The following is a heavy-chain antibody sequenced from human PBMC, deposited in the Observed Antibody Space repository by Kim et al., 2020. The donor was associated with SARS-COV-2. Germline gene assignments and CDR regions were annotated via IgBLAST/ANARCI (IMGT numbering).Heavy chain of an antibody. CDR2: LFHTGST. J-gene: IGHJ4*02. V-gene: IGHV4-61*01. Sequence: SETLSLTCTVSGASVSSDIYYWSWIRQPPGKGLEYIGYLFHTGSTHYKPSLKSRVTMSVDTSKNQFSLHLRSVTAADAAVYYCARMKGGRLLFDYCGQGSLDTVSA. CDR1: GASVSSDIYY. D-gene: IGHD4-17*01. CDR3: ARMKGGRLLFDY.